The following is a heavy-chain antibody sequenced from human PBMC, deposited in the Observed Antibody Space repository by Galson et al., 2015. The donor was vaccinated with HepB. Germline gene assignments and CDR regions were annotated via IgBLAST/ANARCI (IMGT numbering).Heavy chain of an antibody. CDR2: ISYDGSNK. CDR1: GFTFSSYG. Sequence: SLRLSCAASGFTFSSYGMHWVRQAPGKGLEWVAVISYDGSNKYYADSVKGRFTISRDNSKNTLYLQMNSLRAEDTAVYYCAKEAEWLPLYWGQGTLVTVSS. J-gene: IGHJ4*02. CDR3: AKEAEWLPLY. V-gene: IGHV3-30*18. D-gene: IGHD3-3*01.